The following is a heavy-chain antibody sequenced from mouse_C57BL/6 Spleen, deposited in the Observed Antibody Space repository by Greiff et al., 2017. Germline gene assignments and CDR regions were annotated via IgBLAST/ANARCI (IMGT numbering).Heavy chain of an antibody. V-gene: IGHV5-17*01. D-gene: IGHD6-1*01. Sequence: DVKLVESGGGLVKPGGSLKLSCAASGFTFSDYGMHWVRQAPEKGLEWVAYISSGSSTIYYADTVKGRLTISRDNAKNTLFLQMTSLRSEDTAMYYCAREGPHLYFDVWGTGTTVTVSS. J-gene: IGHJ1*03. CDR3: AREGPHLYFDV. CDR2: ISSGSSTI. CDR1: GFTFSDYG.